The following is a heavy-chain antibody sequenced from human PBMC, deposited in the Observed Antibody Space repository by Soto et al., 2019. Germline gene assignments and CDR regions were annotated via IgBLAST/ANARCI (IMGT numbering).Heavy chain of an antibody. CDR1: GFTFISYG. D-gene: IGHD4-17*01. CDR3: AKDVVDYGDYNYYYGMDV. J-gene: IGHJ6*02. V-gene: IGHV3-30*18. CDR2: ISYDGSNK. Sequence: GGSLRLSCAASGFTFISYGMHWVRQAPGKGLEWVAVISYDGSNKYYADSVKGRFTISRDNSKNTLYLQMNSLRAEDTAVYCCAKDVVDYGDYNYYYGMDVWGQGTTVTVSS.